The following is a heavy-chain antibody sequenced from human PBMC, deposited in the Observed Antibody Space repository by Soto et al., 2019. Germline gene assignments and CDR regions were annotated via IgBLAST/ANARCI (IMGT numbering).Heavy chain of an antibody. CDR1: GFSLSTSGMC. J-gene: IGHJ6*02. CDR3: ARIRVVRGDYYYYGMDV. V-gene: IGHV2-70*01. Sequence: PTQTLRLTCTFSGFSLSTSGMCVSWIRQPPGKALEWLALIDWDDDKYYSTSLKTRLTISKDTSKNQVVLTMTNMDPVDTATYYCARIRVVRGDYYYYGMDVWGQGTTVTVSS. CDR2: IDWDDDK. D-gene: IGHD3-10*01.